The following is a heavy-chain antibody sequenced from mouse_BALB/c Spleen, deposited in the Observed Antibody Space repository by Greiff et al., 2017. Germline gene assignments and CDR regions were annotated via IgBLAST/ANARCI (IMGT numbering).Heavy chain of an antibody. V-gene: IGHV1S81*02. CDR1: GYTFTSYW. D-gene: IGHD1-1*01. CDR3: ANYYVMSYAMDY. Sequence: QVQLQQPGAELVKPGASVKLSCKASGYTFTSYWMHWVKQRPGQGLEWIGEINPSNGRTNYNEKFKSKATLTVDKSSSTAYMQLSSLTSEDSEVDDCANYYVMSYAMDYWGQGTSVTVSS. J-gene: IGHJ4*01. CDR2: INPSNGRT.